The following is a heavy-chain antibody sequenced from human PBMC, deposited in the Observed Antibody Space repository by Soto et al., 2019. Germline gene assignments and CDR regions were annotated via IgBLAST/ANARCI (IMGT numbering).Heavy chain of an antibody. CDR1: GFTFSSYS. CDR2: ISSSSSTI. J-gene: IGHJ5*02. V-gene: IGHV3-48*01. CDR3: ARGRIAAAGRWFDP. D-gene: IGHD6-13*01. Sequence: EVQLVESGGGLVQPGGSLRLSCAASGFTFSSYSMNWVRQAPGKGLEWVSYISSSSSTIYYADSVKGRFTISRDNAKNSLYLQMNSLGAEDTAVYYCARGRIAAAGRWFDPWGQGTLVTVSS.